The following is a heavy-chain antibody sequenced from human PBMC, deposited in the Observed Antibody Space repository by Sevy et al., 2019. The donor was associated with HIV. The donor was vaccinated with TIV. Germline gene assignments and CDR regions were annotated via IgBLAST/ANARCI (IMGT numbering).Heavy chain of an antibody. V-gene: IGHV3-9*01. D-gene: IGHD6-13*01. CDR1: GFTFDDYA. CDR2: ISWNSGSI. Sequence: GGSLRLSCAASGFTFDDYAMHWVRQAPGKGLEWVSGISWNSGSIGYADSVKGRFTISRDNAKNCLYLQMNSLRAEDTALYYCAKGDSSSWYGTLYYYYYGMDVWGQGTTVTVSS. J-gene: IGHJ6*02. CDR3: AKGDSSSWYGTLYYYYYGMDV.